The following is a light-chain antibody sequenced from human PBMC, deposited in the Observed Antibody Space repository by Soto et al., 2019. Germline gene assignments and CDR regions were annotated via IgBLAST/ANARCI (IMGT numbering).Light chain of an antibody. CDR3: SSYTSANTLI. J-gene: IGLJ2*01. CDR1: SNDVGGYNY. CDR2: DVT. Sequence: QSALTQPASVSGSPGQSVTISCTGTSNDVGGYNYVSWYQHHPGKAPKLMIYDVTNRPSGVSNRFSGSKSGNTASLTISGLQAEDEGDYYCSSYTSANTLIFGGGTKLTVL. V-gene: IGLV2-14*03.